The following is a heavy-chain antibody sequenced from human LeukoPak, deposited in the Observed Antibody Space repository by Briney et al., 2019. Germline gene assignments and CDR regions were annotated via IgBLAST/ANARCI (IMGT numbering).Heavy chain of an antibody. Sequence: SETLSLTCTVSGDSLGNDYWSWIRQSAGKGLEGIGRISTSGTTDYNPSLRRRVTMSMDTSRNQFSLTLTSMTAADTAVYYCARNELRSYGLVHYWGQGTLVTVSS. CDR3: ARNELRSYGLVHY. V-gene: IGHV4-4*07. CDR1: GDSLGNDY. J-gene: IGHJ4*02. CDR2: ISTSGTT. D-gene: IGHD1-26*01.